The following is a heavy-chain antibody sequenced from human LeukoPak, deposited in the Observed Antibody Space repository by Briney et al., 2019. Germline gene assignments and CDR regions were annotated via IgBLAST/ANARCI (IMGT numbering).Heavy chain of an antibody. D-gene: IGHD6-13*01. V-gene: IGHV3-7*01. Sequence: GGSLRLSCAASGFTFSSYWMSWVRQAPGKGLEWVANIKYDGSEIDYVDSVKGRFTISRDNAKNSLYLQMNSLRAEDTAVYYCARDIAAPGLFFDYWGQGTLVTVSS. J-gene: IGHJ4*02. CDR2: IKYDGSEI. CDR1: GFTFSSYW. CDR3: ARDIAAPGLFFDY.